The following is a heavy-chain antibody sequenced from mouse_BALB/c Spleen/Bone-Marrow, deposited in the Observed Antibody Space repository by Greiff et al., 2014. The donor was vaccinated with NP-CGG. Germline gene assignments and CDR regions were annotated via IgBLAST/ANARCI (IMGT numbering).Heavy chain of an antibody. CDR1: GYPIPSGYS. J-gene: IGHJ1*01. Sequence: VPLKESGPYLVKPFSSLSLTCTVTGYPIPSGYSWDLVPQFSGKKMERMGYIHYSGSTYYNPSLKSRISITRDTSKNQFFLQLNSVTTEDTATYYCARRGSSSNWYFDVWGAGTTVTVSS. D-gene: IGHD1-1*01. CDR3: ARRGSSSNWYFDV. CDR2: IHYSGST. V-gene: IGHV3-1*02.